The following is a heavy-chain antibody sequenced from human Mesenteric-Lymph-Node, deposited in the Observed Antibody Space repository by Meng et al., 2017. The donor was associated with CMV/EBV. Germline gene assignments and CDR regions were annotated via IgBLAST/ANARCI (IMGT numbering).Heavy chain of an antibody. CDR2: IKQDGSEN. V-gene: IGHV3-7*01. D-gene: IGHD5-18*01. CDR1: GFPFSFYA. Sequence: GESLKISCAASGFPFSFYAMSWVRQAPGKGLEWVANIKQDGSENYYVDSVKGRFTISRDNAKNSLYLQMNSLRAEDTAVYYCARDTAGDYWGQGTLVTVSS. J-gene: IGHJ4*02. CDR3: ARDTAGDY.